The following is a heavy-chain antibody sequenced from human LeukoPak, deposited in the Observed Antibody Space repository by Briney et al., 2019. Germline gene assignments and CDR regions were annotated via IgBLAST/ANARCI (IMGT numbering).Heavy chain of an antibody. CDR2: ISYDGGNK. V-gene: IGHV3-30-3*01. J-gene: IGHJ4*02. CDR3: AKDPSMTTVTTFGY. Sequence: GGSLRLSCAASGFIFINYAMHWVRQAPGKGLEWVAFISYDGGNKYCADSVEGRFTISRDNSRNTLYLQMNSLRAEDTAVYYCAKDPSMTTVTTFGYWGQGTLVTVSS. D-gene: IGHD4-17*01. CDR1: GFIFINYA.